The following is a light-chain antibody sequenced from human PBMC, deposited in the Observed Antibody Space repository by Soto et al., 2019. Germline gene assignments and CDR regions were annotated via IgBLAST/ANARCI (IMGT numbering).Light chain of an antibody. CDR3: CSYAGSNTYV. J-gene: IGLJ1*01. V-gene: IGLV2-23*01. CDR2: EGT. Sequence: QSALTQPASVSGSPGQSITISCTGTSSDVGSYDLVSWYRQHPGKPPKLMIYEGTKRPSGISNRFSGSKSGNTASLTISGLQAEDETDYYCCSYAGSNTYVFGTGTKLTVL. CDR1: SSDVGSYDL.